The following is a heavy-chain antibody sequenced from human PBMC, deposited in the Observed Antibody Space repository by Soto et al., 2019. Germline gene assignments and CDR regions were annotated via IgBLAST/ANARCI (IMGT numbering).Heavy chain of an antibody. CDR2: IIPIFGTA. D-gene: IGHD3-22*01. V-gene: IGHV1-69*12. Sequence: QVQLVQSGAEVKKPGSSVKVSCKASGGTFSSYAISWVRQAPGQGLEWMGGIIPIFGTANYAQKFQGRVTITADESTSTADMELSSLSSEDTAVYYCARVYYDSSGYANPPYYYYGMDVWGQGTTVTVSS. CDR1: GGTFSSYA. CDR3: ARVYYDSSGYANPPYYYYGMDV. J-gene: IGHJ6*02.